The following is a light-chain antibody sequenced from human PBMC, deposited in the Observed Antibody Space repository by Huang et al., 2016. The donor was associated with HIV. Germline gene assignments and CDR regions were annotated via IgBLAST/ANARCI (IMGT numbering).Light chain of an antibody. CDR1: QSVSTN. J-gene: IGKJ1*01. Sequence: EIVMTQSPATLSVSPGERATFSCRASQSVSTNLAWYQQKPGQAPRLLMYAASTRATGIPARFSGSGSGTEFTLTISSLQSEDFAVYYCQQYNNWPPWTFGQGTKVEI. V-gene: IGKV3D-15*01. CDR2: AAS. CDR3: QQYNNWPPWT.